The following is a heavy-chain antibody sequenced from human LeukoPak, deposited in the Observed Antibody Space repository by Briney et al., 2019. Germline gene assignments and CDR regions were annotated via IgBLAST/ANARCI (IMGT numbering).Heavy chain of an antibody. CDR3: ARGLRIAVAGNIDY. Sequence: GGSLRLSCAASGFTFSSYWMSWVRQAPGKGLEWVANIKKDGSEKYYVDSVKGRFTISRDNAKTSLYLQMNSLRAEDTAVYYCARGLRIAVAGNIDYWGQGTLVTVSS. CDR2: IKKDGSEK. CDR1: GFTFSSYW. D-gene: IGHD6-19*01. J-gene: IGHJ4*02. V-gene: IGHV3-7*04.